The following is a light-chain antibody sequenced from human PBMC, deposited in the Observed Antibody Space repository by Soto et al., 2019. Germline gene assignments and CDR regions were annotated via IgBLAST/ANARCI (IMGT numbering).Light chain of an antibody. J-gene: IGKJ1*01. V-gene: IGKV1-5*01. Sequence: DIPMTQSPSTLSASVGDRVTITCRASQSIDNWLAWYQQKPGKAPKLLIYDASRLESGVPSRFSGSGSGTHFTLTITGLQPDDFANYYCQQFDTFFWTFGPGTRVEIK. CDR3: QQFDTFFWT. CDR2: DAS. CDR1: QSIDNW.